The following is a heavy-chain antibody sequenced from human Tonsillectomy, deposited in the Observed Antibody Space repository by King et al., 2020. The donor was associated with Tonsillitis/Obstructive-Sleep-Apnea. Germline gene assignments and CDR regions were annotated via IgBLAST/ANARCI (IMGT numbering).Heavy chain of an antibody. CDR3: AREATFPYAFDI. CDR1: GGTFSNYA. CDR2: IIPILGIA. V-gene: IGHV1-69*10. D-gene: IGHD5-12*01. Sequence: QLVQSGAEVKKPGSSVKVSCKASGGTFSNYAISWVRQAPGQGLEWMGGIIPILGIANYAQKFQGSVTIIADKSTSTAYMEMSSLRSEDTAVYYCAREATFPYAFDIWGQGTMVTVSS. J-gene: IGHJ3*02.